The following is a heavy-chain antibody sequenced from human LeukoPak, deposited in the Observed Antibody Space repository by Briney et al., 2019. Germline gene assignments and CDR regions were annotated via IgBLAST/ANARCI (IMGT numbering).Heavy chain of an antibody. D-gene: IGHD6-19*01. CDR3: ARDFGIAVAGTLDY. CDR2: ISYDGTNK. CDR1: GFRFSSYG. J-gene: IGHJ4*02. V-gene: IGHV3-30*03. Sequence: GGSLRLSCAASGFRFSSYGMHWVRQAPGKGLEWVAVISYDGTNKYYADSVKGRFTISRDNSRNTLYLQLSSLRAEDTAVYYCARDFGIAVAGTLDYWGQGTLVTVSS.